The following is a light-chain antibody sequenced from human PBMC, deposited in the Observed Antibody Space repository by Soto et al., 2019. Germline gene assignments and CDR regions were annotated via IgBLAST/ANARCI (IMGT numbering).Light chain of an antibody. CDR3: QQYNDWPPGT. Sequence: EIVMTQSPATLSVSPGERATLSCRASQSVSTNLAGYQQKPGQAPRLLLFGASTRATGIPARFNGSGSGTDFTLTISSLQYEAFADYYCQQYNDWPPGTCGQGTKLEIK. CDR2: GAS. V-gene: IGKV3-15*01. CDR1: QSVSTN. J-gene: IGKJ2*01.